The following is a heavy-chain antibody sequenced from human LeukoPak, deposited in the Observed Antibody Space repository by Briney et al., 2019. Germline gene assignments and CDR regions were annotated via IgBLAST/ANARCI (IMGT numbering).Heavy chain of an antibody. CDR1: GYTFITYG. CDR3: RRGLYCSGATCYSQYFDY. CDR2: ISTYNGDT. Sequence: GASVKVSCKASGYTFITYGISWGRQAPGQGLEWMGWISTYNGDTKYSQKLQGRVTMTTDTSTSTAYMELRSLRSDDTAVYYCRRGLYCSGATCYSQYFDYWGQGTLVTVSS. D-gene: IGHD2-15*01. V-gene: IGHV1-18*01. J-gene: IGHJ4*02.